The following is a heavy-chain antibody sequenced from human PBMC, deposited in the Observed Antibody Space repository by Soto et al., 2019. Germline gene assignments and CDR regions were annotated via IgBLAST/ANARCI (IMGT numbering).Heavy chain of an antibody. CDR3: ARDGYYYDSSGYYGAFDI. Sequence: ASVKVSCKASGYTFTSYYMHWVRQAPGQGLEWMGIINPSGGSTSYAQKFQGRVTMTRDTSTSTVYMELSSLRSEDTAVYYCARDGYYYDSSGYYGAFDIWGQGTMVTVSS. J-gene: IGHJ3*02. CDR2: INPSGGST. CDR1: GYTFTSYY. D-gene: IGHD3-22*01. V-gene: IGHV1-46*01.